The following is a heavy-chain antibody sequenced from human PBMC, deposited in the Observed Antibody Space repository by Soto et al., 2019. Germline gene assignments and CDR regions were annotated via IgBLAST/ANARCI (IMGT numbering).Heavy chain of an antibody. CDR2: ISSSGRDI. V-gene: IGHV3-21*01. Sequence: GSLRLSCAASGFSFSMYSMSWVRQAPGKGLEWVSSISSSGRDIFYSDSVKGRFTISRDNAENSLYLQMNSLRAEDTAVYFCTRRYYYDSSGYFYWGQGTLVTVSS. CDR1: GFSFSMYS. CDR3: TRRYYYDSSGYFY. D-gene: IGHD3-22*01. J-gene: IGHJ4*02.